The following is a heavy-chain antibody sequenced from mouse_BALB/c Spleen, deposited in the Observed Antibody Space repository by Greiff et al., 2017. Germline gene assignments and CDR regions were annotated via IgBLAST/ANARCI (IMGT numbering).Heavy chain of an antibody. Sequence: EVKLMESGAELVKPGASVKLSCTASGFNIKDTYMHWVKQRPEQGLEWIGRIDPANGNTKYDPKFQGKATITADTSSNTAYLQLSSLTSEDTAVYYCAAYHYYAMDYWGQGTSVTVSA. CDR2: IDPANGNT. D-gene: IGHD2-10*01. CDR1: GFNIKDTY. J-gene: IGHJ4*01. V-gene: IGHV14-3*02. CDR3: AAYHYYAMDY.